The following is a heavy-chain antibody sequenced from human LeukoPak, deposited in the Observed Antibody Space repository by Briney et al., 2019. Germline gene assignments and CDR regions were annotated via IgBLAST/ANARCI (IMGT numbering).Heavy chain of an antibody. D-gene: IGHD5-18*01. V-gene: IGHV3-48*03. Sequence: GGSLRLSCAASGFTLSSNEMNWVRQAPGKGMEWISYVSSSGGTIYYADSVKGRFTISRDSARNSMFLQMNSLRAEDTAVYYCASGYTYGLDHWGQGTLVTVSS. CDR2: VSSSGGTI. CDR1: GFTLSSNE. CDR3: ASGYTYGLDH. J-gene: IGHJ4*02.